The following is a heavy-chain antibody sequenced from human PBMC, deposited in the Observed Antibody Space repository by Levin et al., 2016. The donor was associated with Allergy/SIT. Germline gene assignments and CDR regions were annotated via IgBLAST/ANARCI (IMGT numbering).Heavy chain of an antibody. D-gene: IGHD6-6*01. CDR3: ARTHEYSSSGVFDY. CDR1: GYTFTSYG. Sequence: ASVKVSCKASGYTFTSYGISWVRQAPGQGLEWMGWISAYNGNTNYAQKLQGRVTMTTDTSTSTAYMELRSLRSDDTAVYYCARTHEYSSSGVFDYWGQGTLVTVSS. V-gene: IGHV1-18*01. CDR2: ISAYNGNT. J-gene: IGHJ4*02.